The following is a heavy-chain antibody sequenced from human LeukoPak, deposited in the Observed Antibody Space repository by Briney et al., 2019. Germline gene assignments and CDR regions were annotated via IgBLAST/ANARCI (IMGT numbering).Heavy chain of an antibody. J-gene: IGHJ4*02. Sequence: GASVTVSCKASGYTFTGYYMHWVRQAPGQGLEWMGWVNPNSGGTNYAQKFQGRVTMTRDTSISTAYMELSRLRSDDTAVYYCARSVRLAVAATNFDYWGQGTLVTVSS. V-gene: IGHV1-2*02. CDR3: ARSVRLAVAATNFDY. CDR2: VNPNSGGT. CDR1: GYTFTGYY. D-gene: IGHD2-15*01.